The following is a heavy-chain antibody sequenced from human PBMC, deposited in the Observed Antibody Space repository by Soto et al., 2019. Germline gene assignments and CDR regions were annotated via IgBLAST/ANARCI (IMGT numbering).Heavy chain of an antibody. CDR2: VFYSGAT. D-gene: IGHD3-10*01. CDR3: TRGLPSHFGYDS. J-gene: IGHJ4*02. CDR1: RNSIISRC. V-gene: IGHV4-59*11. Sequence: PSATLCLTWTVPRNSIISRCWTWIPQSPGKGLEWVGYVFYSGATNYNPSLKSRVTISLDASKKQVSLRLTSATAADTAVYYCTRGLPSHFGYDSWGQGTLVTVSS.